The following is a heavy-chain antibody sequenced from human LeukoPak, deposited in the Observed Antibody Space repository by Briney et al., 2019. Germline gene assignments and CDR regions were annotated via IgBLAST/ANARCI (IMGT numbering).Heavy chain of an antibody. CDR3: ARGRPTGKYDY. D-gene: IGHD1-1*01. CDR1: GGSFSGYY. J-gene: IGHJ4*02. Sequence: SETLSLTCAVYGGSFSGYYWSWIRQPPGKGLEWIGEINHSGSTNYNPSLKSRVTISVDTSKNQFSLKLSSVTAADTAVYYCARGRPTGKYDYWGQGTLVTVSS. V-gene: IGHV4-34*01. CDR2: INHSGST.